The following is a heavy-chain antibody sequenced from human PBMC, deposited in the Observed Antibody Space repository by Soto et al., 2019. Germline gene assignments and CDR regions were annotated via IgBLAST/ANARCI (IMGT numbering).Heavy chain of an antibody. CDR3: AKDYCSGGSCYLDY. CDR2: ISYDGSNK. Sequence: QVQLVESGGGVVQPGRSLRLSCAASGFTFSSYGMHWVRQAPGKGLEWVAVISYDGSNKYYADSVKGRFTISRDNSKNTLDLQMTSLRAEDTAVFYCAKDYCSGGSCYLDYWGQGTLVTVSS. CDR1: GFTFSSYG. V-gene: IGHV3-30*18. J-gene: IGHJ4*02. D-gene: IGHD2-15*01.